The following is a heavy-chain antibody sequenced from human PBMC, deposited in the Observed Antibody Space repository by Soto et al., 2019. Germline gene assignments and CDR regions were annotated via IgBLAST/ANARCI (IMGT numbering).Heavy chain of an antibody. J-gene: IGHJ4*02. CDR2: ISGSGGST. Sequence: GGSLRLSCAAAGCTFSNYAMSCVRQAPGKGLEWVSDISGSGGSTYHADSVKGRFTISRDNSKNTLYLQMNSLRAEDTAVYYCAKRSGYYFDYWGQGTLVTVSS. D-gene: IGHD3-22*01. CDR3: AKRSGYYFDY. V-gene: IGHV3-23*01. CDR1: GCTFSNYA.